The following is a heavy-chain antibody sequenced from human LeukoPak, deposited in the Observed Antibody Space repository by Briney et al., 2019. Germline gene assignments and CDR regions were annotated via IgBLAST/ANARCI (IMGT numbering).Heavy chain of an antibody. J-gene: IGHJ4*02. CDR3: ARVKYGSGSQTFDY. CDR1: GYTFTSYG. V-gene: IGHV1-18*01. D-gene: IGHD3-10*01. CDR2: ISAYNGNT. Sequence: GASVKVSCKASGYTFTSYGISWVRQAPGQGLEWMGWISAYNGNTNYAQKLQGRVTMTTDTSTSTAYMELSRLRSDDTAVYYCARVKYGSGSQTFDYWGQGTLVTVSS.